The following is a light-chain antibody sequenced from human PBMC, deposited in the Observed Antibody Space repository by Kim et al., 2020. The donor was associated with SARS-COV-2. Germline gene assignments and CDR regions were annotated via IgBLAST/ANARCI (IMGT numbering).Light chain of an antibody. J-gene: IGKJ4*01. V-gene: IGKV3-15*01. CDR2: GVS. Sequence: VFRGERTTRSCRTSQTISRDLAWYQQKPGQAPRLLIYGVSTRATGIPATFTGSGSGTEFTLTISSLQSEDFAVYYCQQYNDWPLTFGGGTKVDIK. CDR1: QTISRD. CDR3: QQYNDWPLT.